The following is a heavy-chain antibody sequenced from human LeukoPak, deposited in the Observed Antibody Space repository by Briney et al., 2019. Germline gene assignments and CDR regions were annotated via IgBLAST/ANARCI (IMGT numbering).Heavy chain of an antibody. CDR1: GGSISSYY. V-gene: IGHV4-59*01. Sequence: SETLSLTCTVSGGSISSYYWSWIRQPPGKGLEWIGYIYYSGSTNHNPSLKSRVTISVDTSKNQFSLKLSSVTAADTAVYYCARGGYSYGYYGMDVWGQGITVTVSS. J-gene: IGHJ6*02. CDR3: ARGGYSYGYYGMDV. CDR2: IYYSGST. D-gene: IGHD5-18*01.